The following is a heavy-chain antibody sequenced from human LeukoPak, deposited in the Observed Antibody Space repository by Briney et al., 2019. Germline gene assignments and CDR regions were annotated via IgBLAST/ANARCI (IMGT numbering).Heavy chain of an antibody. CDR3: ARQRAGGTWAFDY. J-gene: IGHJ4*02. CDR1: GGSISSSSYY. Sequence: SETLSLTCTVSGGSISSSSYYWVWIRQPPGKGLEWIGSIYYSGSTYYNPSLESRVTISVDTSKDQFSLNLTSVTAADTTVYYCARQRAGGTWAFDYWGQGTLLTVSS. CDR2: IYYSGST. V-gene: IGHV4-39*01. D-gene: IGHD1-26*01.